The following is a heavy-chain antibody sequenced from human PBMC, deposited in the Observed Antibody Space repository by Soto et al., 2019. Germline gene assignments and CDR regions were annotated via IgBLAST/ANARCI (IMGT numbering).Heavy chain of an antibody. D-gene: IGHD1-26*01. CDR3: ARELPRQGYYYYYGMDV. CDR1: GGTFSSYA. Sequence: ASVKVSCKASGGTFSSYAISWGRQAPGKGLEWMGGFIPIFGTANYAQKFQGRVTITADESTSTAYMELSSLRSEDTAVYYCARELPRQGYYYYYGMDVWGQGTTVTVSS. J-gene: IGHJ6*02. V-gene: IGHV1-69*13. CDR2: FIPIFGTA.